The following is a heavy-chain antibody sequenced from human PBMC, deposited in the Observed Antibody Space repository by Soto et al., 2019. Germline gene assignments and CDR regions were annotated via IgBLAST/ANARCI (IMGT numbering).Heavy chain of an antibody. J-gene: IGHJ6*02. CDR2: INHSGST. V-gene: IGHV4-34*01. CDR3: ARVRSSSWYAYYYYGMDV. Sequence: SETLSLTCAVYGGSFSGYYWSWIRQPPGKGLEWIGEINHSGSTNYNPSLKSRVTISVDTSKNQFSLKLSSVTAAGTAVYYCARVRSSSWYAYYYYGMDVWGQGTTVTVSS. CDR1: GGSFSGYY. D-gene: IGHD6-13*01.